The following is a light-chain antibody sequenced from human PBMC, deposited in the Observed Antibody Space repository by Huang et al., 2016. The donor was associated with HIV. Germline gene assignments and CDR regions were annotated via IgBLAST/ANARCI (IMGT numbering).Light chain of an antibody. CDR3: QQRGAWPLT. Sequence: DIVLTQSPATLSLSPGQRATLSCRASQNINNYLVWYQQKPGQAPRLLIYDSFNRATGIPARFSGSGSGTDFTLTINTLEPEDFAVYYCQQRGAWPLTSGGGTKVEIK. J-gene: IGKJ4*01. V-gene: IGKV3-11*01. CDR2: DSF. CDR1: QNINNY.